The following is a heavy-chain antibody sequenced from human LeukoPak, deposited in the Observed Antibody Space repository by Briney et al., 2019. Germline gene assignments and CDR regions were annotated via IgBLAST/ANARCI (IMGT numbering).Heavy chain of an antibody. CDR2: IYSGGST. CDR1: GFTASSNY. CDR3: ASTQRGDYFDY. D-gene: IGHD2-15*01. V-gene: IGHV3-66*01. Sequence: GGSLRLSCAASGFTASSNYMNWVRQAPGQGLEWVSVIYSGGSTYYADSVKGRFTISRDNSKNTLYPQMNSLRAEDTAVYYCASTQRGDYFDYWGQGTLVTVSS. J-gene: IGHJ4*02.